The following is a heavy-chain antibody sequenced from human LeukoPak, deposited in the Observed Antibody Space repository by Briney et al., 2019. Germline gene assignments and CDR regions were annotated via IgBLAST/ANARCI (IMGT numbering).Heavy chain of an antibody. J-gene: IGHJ4*02. V-gene: IGHV1-18*04. D-gene: IGHD3-9*01. CDR3: ARMGDILTGYALDY. CDR2: ISAYNGNT. Sequence: GASVKVSCKGSGYTFTSYGISWVRQAPGQGLEWIGWISAYNGNTNYAQKLQGRVTMTTDTSTSTAYMELRSLRSDDTAVYYCARMGDILTGYALDYWGQGTLVTVSS. CDR1: GYTFTSYG.